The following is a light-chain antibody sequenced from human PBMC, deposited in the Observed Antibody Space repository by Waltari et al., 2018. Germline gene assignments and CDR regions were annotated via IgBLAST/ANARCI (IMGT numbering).Light chain of an antibody. Sequence: QSVLTQAPSASGTPGQRVTISCSGSSSNIGTNIVNWYQQLLGAAPKVLIYSNNQRPSGVPDRFSGSKSGTSASLAISGLQSEDEGDYYCEAWDDSLSGWVFGGGTKLTVL. CDR2: SNN. J-gene: IGLJ3*02. CDR1: SSNIGTNI. CDR3: EAWDDSLSGWV. V-gene: IGLV1-44*01.